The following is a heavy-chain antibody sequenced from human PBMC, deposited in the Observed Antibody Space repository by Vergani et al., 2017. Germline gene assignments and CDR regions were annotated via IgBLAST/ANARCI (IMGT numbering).Heavy chain of an antibody. J-gene: IGHJ4*02. CDR2: IIPIFGTA. D-gene: IGHD3-10*01. CDR3: AKDLGSPYGSGSYFSPGNYYFDY. Sequence: QVQLVQSGAEVKKPGASVKVSCKASGGPFSSYAISWVRPAPGQGLEWMGGIIPIFGTANYAQKFQGRVTITADESTSTAYMELSSLRSEDTAVYYCAKDLGSPYGSGSYFSPGNYYFDYWGQGTLVTVSS. CDR1: GGPFSSYA. V-gene: IGHV1-69*01.